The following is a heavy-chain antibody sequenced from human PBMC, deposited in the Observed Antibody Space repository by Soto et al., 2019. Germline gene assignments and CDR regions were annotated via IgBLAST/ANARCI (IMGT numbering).Heavy chain of an antibody. V-gene: IGHV3-74*01. CDR3: AGCGGLNWYFDL. CDR1: GFTFSSYW. J-gene: IGHJ2*01. CDR2: INSDGSST. D-gene: IGHD2-21*01. Sequence: EVQLVESGGGLVQPGGSLRLSCAASGFTFSSYWMHWVRQAPGKGLVWVSRINSDGSSTSYANSVKGRFTISRDNAKNTLYLQMNSLRAEDTAVYYCAGCGGLNWYFDLWGRGTLVTVSS.